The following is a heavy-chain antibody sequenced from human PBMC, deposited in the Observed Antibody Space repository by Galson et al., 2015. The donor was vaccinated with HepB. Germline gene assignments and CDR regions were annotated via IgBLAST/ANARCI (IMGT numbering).Heavy chain of an antibody. Sequence: SVKVSCKASGGTFSSYTISWVRQAPGQGLEWMGWISAYNGNTNYAQKLQGRVTMTTDTSTSTAYMELRSLRSDDTAVYYCARGPPLAGTTIWWFDPWGQGTLVTVSS. CDR1: GGTFSSYT. CDR3: ARGPPLAGTTIWWFDP. CDR2: ISAYNGNT. V-gene: IGHV1-18*01. D-gene: IGHD1-1*01. J-gene: IGHJ5*02.